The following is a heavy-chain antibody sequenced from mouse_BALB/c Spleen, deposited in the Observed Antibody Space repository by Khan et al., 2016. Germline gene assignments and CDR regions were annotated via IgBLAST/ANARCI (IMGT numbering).Heavy chain of an antibody. CDR1: GYTFTNYG. CDR2: INTYTEEP. D-gene: IGHD1-2*01. J-gene: IGHJ2*01. V-gene: IGHV9-1*02. CDR3: ARSDDYGNYY. Sequence: QIQLVQSGPEMKKPGEKVKISCKASGYTFTNYGMNWVKRAPGKVLKWMGWINTYTEEPTYTDDFKGRFAFSLETSASTAYLQINNLKNEDMATYFCARSDDYGNYYWGQGTTLTVSS.